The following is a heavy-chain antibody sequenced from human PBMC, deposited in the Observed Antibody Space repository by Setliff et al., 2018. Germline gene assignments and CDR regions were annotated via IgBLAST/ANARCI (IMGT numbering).Heavy chain of an antibody. CDR3: ARDGFEIVVVPAAIYHYYYMDV. D-gene: IGHD2-2*01. CDR2: FDPEDGET. CDR1: GYTLTELS. Sequence: ASVKVSCKVSGYTLTELSMHWVRQAPGKGLEWMGGFDPEDGETIYAQKFQGRVTITRDTSASTAYMELSSLRSEDTAVYYCARDGFEIVVVPAAIYHYYYMDVWGKGTTVTVSS. V-gene: IGHV1-24*01. J-gene: IGHJ6*03.